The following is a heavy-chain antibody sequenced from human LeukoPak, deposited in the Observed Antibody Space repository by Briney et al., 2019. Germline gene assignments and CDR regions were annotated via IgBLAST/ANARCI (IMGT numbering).Heavy chain of an antibody. J-gene: IGHJ6*03. D-gene: IGHD2-2*01. CDR1: GFTFSNAW. V-gene: IGHV3-15*01. CDR3: ATNGRESQLLGHHFQYYMDV. CDR2: IKSKTDGGTT. Sequence: GGSLRLSCAASGFTFSNAWMSWVRQAPGKGLEWVGRIKSKTDGGTTDYAAPVKGRFTISRDDSKNTLYLQMNSLKTEDTAIYYCATNGRESQLLGHHFQYYMDVWDKGTTVTVSS.